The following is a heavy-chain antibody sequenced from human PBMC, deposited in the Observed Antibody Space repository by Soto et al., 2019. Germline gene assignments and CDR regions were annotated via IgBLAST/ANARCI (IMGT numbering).Heavy chain of an antibody. J-gene: IGHJ4*02. V-gene: IGHV3-23*01. CDR1: GFTFSTYA. CDR2: ISGSGDST. CDR3: AKERSSGWSFDY. D-gene: IGHD6-19*01. Sequence: GGSLRLSCAACGFTFSTYAMNWVRQAPGKGLEWVSGISGSGDSTYYADSVKGRFTVSRDNSKNTLYLQMNSLRAEDTAVFYCAKERSSGWSFDYWGQGTLVTVSS.